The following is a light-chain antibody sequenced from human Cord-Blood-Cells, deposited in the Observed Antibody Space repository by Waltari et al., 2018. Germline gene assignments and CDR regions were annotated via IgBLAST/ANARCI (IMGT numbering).Light chain of an antibody. V-gene: IGLV2-23*01. CDR2: ERS. Sequence: QSALTQPASVSGSPGQSITISCTGTSSHAGSYTLVSWYQHHPGKATKLMIYERSMSRSGVSNRFSGSKSGGTGCLTISGLQAEGEADYYCCSYVGSSTWVFGGGTKLTVL. J-gene: IGLJ3*02. CDR3: CSYVGSSTWV. CDR1: SSHAGSYTL.